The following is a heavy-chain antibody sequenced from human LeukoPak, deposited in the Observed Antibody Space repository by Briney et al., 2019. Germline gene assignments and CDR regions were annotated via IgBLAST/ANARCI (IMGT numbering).Heavy chain of an antibody. V-gene: IGHV3-33*01. D-gene: IGHD6-13*01. CDR1: GFAFSSYS. CDR2: IWPDGSNK. CDR3: ARELAA. Sequence: GRSLRLSCEAAGFAFSSYSMHWVRQAPGKGLEWVAAIWPDGSNKYYANSVKGRFTISRDNSKNTLYLQMNSLRGDDTAIYYCARELAAWGQGTLVTVSS. J-gene: IGHJ4*02.